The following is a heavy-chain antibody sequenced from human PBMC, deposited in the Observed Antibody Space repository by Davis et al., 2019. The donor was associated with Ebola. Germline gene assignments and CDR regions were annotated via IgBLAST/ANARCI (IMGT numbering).Heavy chain of an antibody. CDR2: IYKSGST. Sequence: MPSETLSLTCTVSGGSIRSSSDYWGWIRQPPGKGLEWIGNIYKSGSTYYNPSLKSRITISVDTSKNQFSLRLTSVTAADTAVYYCAKGEQYCSDNSCYSFDAFGSWGQGTMVTVSS. V-gene: IGHV4-39*01. D-gene: IGHD2-2*01. CDR1: GGSIRSSSDY. CDR3: AKGEQYCSDNSCYSFDAFGS. J-gene: IGHJ3*02.